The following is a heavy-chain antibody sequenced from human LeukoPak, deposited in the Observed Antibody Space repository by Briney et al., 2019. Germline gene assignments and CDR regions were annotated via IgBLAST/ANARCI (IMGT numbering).Heavy chain of an antibody. CDR1: GYTFTSYA. Sequence: ASVKVSCKASGYTFTSYAMNWVRQAPGQGLEWMGWINTNTGNPTYAQGFTGRFVFSLDTSVSTAYLQISSLKAEDTAVYYCARDGRGSSSGRYRRGWFDPWGQGTLVTVSS. CDR2: INTNTGNP. J-gene: IGHJ5*02. CDR3: ARDGRGSSSGRYRRGWFDP. D-gene: IGHD6-19*01. V-gene: IGHV7-4-1*02.